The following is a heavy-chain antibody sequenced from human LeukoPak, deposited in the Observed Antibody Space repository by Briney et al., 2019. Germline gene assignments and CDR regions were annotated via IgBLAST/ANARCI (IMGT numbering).Heavy chain of an antibody. Sequence: GGSLRLSCAASGFTFSSYSMNWVRQAPGKGLEWVSSISSSSSYIYYADSVKGRFTISRDNAKNSLYLQMNSLRAEDTAVYYCARFYGPGYDYYYMDVWGKGTTVTVSS. D-gene: IGHD4-17*01. CDR1: GFTFSSYS. J-gene: IGHJ6*03. CDR3: ARFYGPGYDYYYMDV. V-gene: IGHV3-21*01. CDR2: ISSSSSYI.